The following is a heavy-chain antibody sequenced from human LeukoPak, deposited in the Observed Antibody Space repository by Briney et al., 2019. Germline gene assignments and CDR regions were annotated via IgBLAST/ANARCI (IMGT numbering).Heavy chain of an antibody. CDR1: GYTFSSFD. D-gene: IGHD3-3*01. J-gene: IGHJ5*02. CDR3: ARAGLNRSTNYDFHP. V-gene: IGHV1-8*02. CDR2: MNPDSGNT. Sequence: ASVKVSCKASGYTFSSFDINWVRQATGQGLEWIGWMNPDSGNTGYAQKFQGRVIMTRNTSISTAYMELSSLRSEDSAVYYCARAGLNRSTNYDFHPWGQGTLVTVSS.